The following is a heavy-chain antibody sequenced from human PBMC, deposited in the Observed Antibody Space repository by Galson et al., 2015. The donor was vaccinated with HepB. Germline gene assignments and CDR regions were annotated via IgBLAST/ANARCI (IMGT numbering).Heavy chain of an antibody. J-gene: IGHJ6*02. CDR3: ARSPPSSDSSVPSWYYYYGMDV. CDR2: INPSGGST. V-gene: IGHV1-46*01. Sequence: SLTVSCKASGYTFTSYYMHWVRQAPGQGLEWMGIINPSGGSTSYAQKFQGRVTMTRDTSTSTVYMELSSLRSEDTAVYYCARSPPSSDSSVPSWYYYYGMDVWGQGTTVTVSS. D-gene: IGHD3-22*01. CDR1: GYTFTSYY.